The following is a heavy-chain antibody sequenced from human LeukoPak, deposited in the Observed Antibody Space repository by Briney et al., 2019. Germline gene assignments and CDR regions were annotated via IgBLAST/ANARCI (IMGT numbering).Heavy chain of an antibody. Sequence: GGSLRLSCAASGFTFTDYSMTWVRQAPGKGLEWVSSISTVSTYKFYSDSVKGRFTISRDNAKNILYLQMSSLSAEDTAVYYCARDGSCFYLYYYMDVWGRGTPVTVSS. V-gene: IGHV3-21*01. J-gene: IGHJ6*03. CDR3: ARDGSCFYLYYYMDV. D-gene: IGHD3-16*01. CDR2: ISTVSTYK. CDR1: GFTFTDYS.